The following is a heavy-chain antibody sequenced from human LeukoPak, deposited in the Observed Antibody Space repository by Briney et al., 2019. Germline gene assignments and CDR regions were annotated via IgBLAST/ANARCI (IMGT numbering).Heavy chain of an antibody. D-gene: IGHD3-10*01. Sequence: PSETLSLTCAVYGGSFNGYYWSWIRQPPGKGLEWIGEINHSGSTNYNPSLKSRVTMSVDTSKNQVSLKLSSVTAADTAVYYCARGPGTGSYFAWFDPSGQGTQVTVSS. J-gene: IGHJ5*02. V-gene: IGHV4-34*01. CDR3: ARGPGTGSYFAWFDP. CDR1: GGSFNGYY. CDR2: INHSGST.